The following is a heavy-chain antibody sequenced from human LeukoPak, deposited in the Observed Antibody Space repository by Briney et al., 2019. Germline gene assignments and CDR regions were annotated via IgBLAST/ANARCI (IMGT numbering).Heavy chain of an antibody. CDR1: GFTFSSNY. D-gene: IGHD2-15*01. J-gene: IGHJ3*02. V-gene: IGHV3-53*01. CDR3: ARMGVGGAFDI. CDR2: IYSGGST. Sequence: GGSLRLSCAASGFTFSSNYMSWVRQAPGKGLEWVSVIYSGGSTYYADSVKGRFTISRDNSKNTLYLQMNSLRAEDTAVYYCARMGVGGAFDIWGQGTMVTVSS.